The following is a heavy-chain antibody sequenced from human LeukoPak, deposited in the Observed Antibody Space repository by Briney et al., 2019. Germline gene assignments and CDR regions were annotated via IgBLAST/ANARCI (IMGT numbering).Heavy chain of an antibody. D-gene: IGHD4-17*01. CDR3: ARDRFTVTTGFDY. CDR1: GYTFTGYY. CDR2: INPNSGGT. Sequence: GASVKVSCKASGYTFTGYYMHWVRQAPGQGLEWMGWINPNSGGTNYAQKLQGRVTMTTDTSTSTAYMELRSLRSDDTAVYYCARDRFTVTTGFDYWGQGTLVTVSS. V-gene: IGHV1-2*02. J-gene: IGHJ4*02.